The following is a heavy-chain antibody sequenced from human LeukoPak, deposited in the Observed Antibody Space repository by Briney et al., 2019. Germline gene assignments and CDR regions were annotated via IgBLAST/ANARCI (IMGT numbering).Heavy chain of an antibody. D-gene: IGHD3-16*02. CDR3: ARAIYHLDY. CDR1: GFTFSDYE. V-gene: IGHV3-48*03. CDR2: ISSDGSTI. Sequence: GGSRRPSCTASGFTFSDYEMDWVRQAPGRGLEWDSYISSDGSTIYYAGSVKGRFTISRDNAKNSLYLQMNSLRAEDTAVYYCARAIYHLDYWGQGTLVTVSS. J-gene: IGHJ4*02.